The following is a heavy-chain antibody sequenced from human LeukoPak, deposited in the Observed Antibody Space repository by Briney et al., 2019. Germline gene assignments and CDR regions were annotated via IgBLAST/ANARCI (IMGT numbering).Heavy chain of an antibody. J-gene: IGHJ6*02. CDR2: ISADSGDR. V-gene: IGHV1-18*01. CDR3: ASGSYLWGGMDV. Sequence: ASVKVSCKASGDSFSNYGFAWVRQAPGQGLEWTGWISADSGDRYYAQNFQHRVTMTTDTSTTTGYMELRSLRSDDTAVYYCASGSYLWGGMDVWGQGTTVTVS. D-gene: IGHD1-26*01. CDR1: GDSFSNYG.